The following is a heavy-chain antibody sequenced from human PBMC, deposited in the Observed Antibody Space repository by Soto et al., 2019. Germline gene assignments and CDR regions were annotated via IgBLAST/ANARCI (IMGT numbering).Heavy chain of an antibody. CDR3: AASIFYYGMDV. Sequence: SAKVSCKACGYSFSIYFITWVRQAPGQGLEWMGWVSAYNGNTNYAQMLQGQVTISADKSITTTYLQWSSLKASDTAIYYCAASIFYYGMDVWGQGTTVTVSS. V-gene: IGHV1-18*01. CDR1: GYSFSIYF. J-gene: IGHJ6*02. CDR2: VSAYNGNT.